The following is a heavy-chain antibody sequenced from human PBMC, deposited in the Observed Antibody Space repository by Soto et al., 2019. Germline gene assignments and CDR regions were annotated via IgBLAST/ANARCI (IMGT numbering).Heavy chain of an antibody. CDR2: ISGRGGTT. J-gene: IGHJ4*02. Sequence: GGSLRLSCAASGFTFSSSAMSWVRQAPGKGLEWVSLISGRGGTTYYADSVKGRFTISRDISKNTLYLQMNSLRAEDTALYYCAIEGGSPRSYYWGRGILVPVSS. CDR1: GFTFSSSA. CDR3: AIEGGSPRSYY. D-gene: IGHD2-15*01. V-gene: IGHV3-23*01.